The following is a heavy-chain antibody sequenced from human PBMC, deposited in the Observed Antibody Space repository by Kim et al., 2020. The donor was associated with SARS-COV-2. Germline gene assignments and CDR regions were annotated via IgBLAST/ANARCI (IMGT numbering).Heavy chain of an antibody. D-gene: IGHD3-10*01. V-gene: IGHV1-3*01. CDR2: INAGNGNT. CDR3: ARDHVPVWFGELPQGY. J-gene: IGHJ4*02. CDR1: GYTFTSYA. Sequence: ASVKVSCKASGYTFTSYAMHWVRQAPGQRLEWMGWINAGNGNTKYSQKFQGRVTITRDTSASTAYMELSSLRSEDTAVYYCARDHVPVWFGELPQGYWGQGTLVTVSS.